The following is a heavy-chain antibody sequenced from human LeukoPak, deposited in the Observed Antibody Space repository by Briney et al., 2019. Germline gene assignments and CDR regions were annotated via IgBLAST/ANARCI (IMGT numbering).Heavy chain of an antibody. CDR1: GGSFSGYY. J-gene: IGHJ4*02. CDR3: ARGKYYYDSSGYRILYYFDY. V-gene: IGHV4-34*01. Sequence: SETLSLTCAVYGGSFSGYYWSWIRQPPGKGLEWIGEINHSGSTNYNPSLKSRVTISVDTSKNQFSLKLSSVTAADTAVYYCARGKYYYDSSGYRILYYFDYWGQGTLVTVSS. D-gene: IGHD3-22*01. CDR2: INHSGST.